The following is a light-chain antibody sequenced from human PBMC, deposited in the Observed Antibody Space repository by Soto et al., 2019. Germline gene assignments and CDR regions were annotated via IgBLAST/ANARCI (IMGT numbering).Light chain of an antibody. Sequence: DIQMTQSPSSLSASVGDRVTITCRASQHISDYINWYQQKPGKSPKLLIYAQSNLQSGVQSRFTGSRSGTAFTLTITSLQVEDFATYYCKQSYSAPQTFGQGTKVDIK. CDR3: KQSYSAPQT. CDR1: QHISDY. CDR2: AQS. V-gene: IGKV1-39*01. J-gene: IGKJ1*01.